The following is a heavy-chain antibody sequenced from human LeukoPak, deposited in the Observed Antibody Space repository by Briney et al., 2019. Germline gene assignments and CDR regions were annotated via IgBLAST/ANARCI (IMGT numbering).Heavy chain of an antibody. D-gene: IGHD4-17*01. Sequence: SETESLTCAVYGGSFSGYYWSWIRQPPGKGLEWIGEINHSGSTNYNPSLKSRVTILVDTSKNQFSLKLSSVTAADTAVYYCARGHSPVTTRVSYFQHWGQGTLVTVSS. V-gene: IGHV4-34*01. CDR2: INHSGST. J-gene: IGHJ1*01. CDR1: GGSFSGYY. CDR3: ARGHSPVTTRVSYFQH.